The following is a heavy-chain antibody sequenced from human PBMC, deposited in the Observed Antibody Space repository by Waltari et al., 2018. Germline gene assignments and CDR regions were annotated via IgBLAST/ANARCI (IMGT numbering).Heavy chain of an antibody. J-gene: IGHJ4*02. CDR1: GFTFSSYW. Sequence: EVQLVESGGGLVQPGGSLRPSCGASGFTFSSYWMSWVRQAPGKGLEWVANIKEDGSYTYYMDSVKGRFTISRDTARNSLYLQMNGLRAEDTAVYYCARDGSPPLFQSLDYWGQGTLVTVSS. CDR3: ARDGSPPLFQSLDY. CDR2: IKEDGSYT. V-gene: IGHV3-7*01.